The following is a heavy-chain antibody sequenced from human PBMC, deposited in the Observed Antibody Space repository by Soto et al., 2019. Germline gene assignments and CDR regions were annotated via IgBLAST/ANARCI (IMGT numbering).Heavy chain of an antibody. J-gene: IGHJ2*01. Sequence: GGSLRLSCAASGITFRNYAMSWGRQAPRKGLEWVSAISGSGVNTYYADSVRGRFTISRDNSKNTLFLQMDSLRAEDTAVYFCAKERRYSSGWYWYFDAWGRGTLVTVSS. D-gene: IGHD6-19*01. CDR2: ISGSGVNT. V-gene: IGHV3-23*01. CDR3: AKERRYSSGWYWYFDA. CDR1: GITFRNYA.